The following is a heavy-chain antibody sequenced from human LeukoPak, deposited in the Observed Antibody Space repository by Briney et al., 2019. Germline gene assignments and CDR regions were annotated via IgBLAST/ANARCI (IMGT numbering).Heavy chain of an antibody. V-gene: IGHV1-24*01. CDR1: GYTLTELS. Sequence: SSVNVSCKFSGYTLTELSMHWLRQAPGKGREWIGTFDPEEEEIIYSQKVQGRPTITEHTSTDKAYMELRRLTDNDAAMYYCAAVGVGLQVFWGQGTLVTVSS. J-gene: IGHJ4*02. CDR3: AAVGVGLQVF. CDR2: FDPEEEEI. D-gene: IGHD3-16*01.